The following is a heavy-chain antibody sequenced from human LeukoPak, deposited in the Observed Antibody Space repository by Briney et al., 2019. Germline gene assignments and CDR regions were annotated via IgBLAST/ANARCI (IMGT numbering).Heavy chain of an antibody. D-gene: IGHD1-26*01. Sequence: SETLSLTCTVSGGSISSYYWSWIRRPPGKGLEWIGYMYSSGSTNYNPSLKSRVTMSVDTSKNQFSLKLSSVTAADTAVYYCASGSYYFGDDYWGQGTLVTVSS. V-gene: IGHV4-59*12. CDR2: MYSSGST. J-gene: IGHJ4*02. CDR3: ASGSYYFGDDY. CDR1: GGSISSYY.